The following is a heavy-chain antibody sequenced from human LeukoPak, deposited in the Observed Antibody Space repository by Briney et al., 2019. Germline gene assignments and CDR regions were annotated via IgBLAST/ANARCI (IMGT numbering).Heavy chain of an antibody. CDR1: GFAFSDYL. CDR2: VRNKANSYTT. CDR3: ASTGLTGTTYYYNMDV. J-gene: IGHJ6*02. Sequence: GSLRLSCVASGFAFSDYLMDWVRQAPGRGLEWLGRVRNKANSYTTDYAASVRGRFTISRDDSKNSLYLQMNSLKIEDTAVYYCASTGLTGTTYYYNMDVWGQGTTVTVSS. D-gene: IGHD1-7*01. V-gene: IGHV3-72*01.